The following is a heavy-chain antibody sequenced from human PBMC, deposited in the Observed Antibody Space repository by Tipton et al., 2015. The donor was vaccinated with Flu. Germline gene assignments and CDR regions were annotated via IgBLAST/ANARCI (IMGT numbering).Heavy chain of an antibody. CDR3: ANLRGATHDAFDI. CDR1: GDSIGSRYF. CDR2: IHRSGST. D-gene: IGHD1-26*01. V-gene: IGHV4-38-2*01. Sequence: TLSLTCSVSGDSIGSRYFWGWIRRPPGKGLEWIATIHRSGSTKYNPSLKSRVTISVDTSKNQFSLEMRSVTAADMAVYYCANLRGATHDAFDIWGQGTMVTVSS. J-gene: IGHJ3*02.